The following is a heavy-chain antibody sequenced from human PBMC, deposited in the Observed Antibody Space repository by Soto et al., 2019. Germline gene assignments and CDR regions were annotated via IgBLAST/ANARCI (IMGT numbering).Heavy chain of an antibody. CDR2: IYYSGAA. D-gene: IGHD6-19*01. V-gene: IGHV4-39*01. Sequence: SETLSLTCTVSGGSISGSSYYWGWIRQPPGKGLEWIGTIYYSGAAYYNPSLQSRVTISVDTSRNQFSMKLNSVTAADTAVYYCTDMLGSWLPRDWGQGTVVTVSS. CDR1: GGSISGSSYY. J-gene: IGHJ4*02. CDR3: TDMLGSWLPRD.